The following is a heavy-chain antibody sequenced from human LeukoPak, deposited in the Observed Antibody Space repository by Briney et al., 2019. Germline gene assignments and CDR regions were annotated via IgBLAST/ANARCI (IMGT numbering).Heavy chain of an antibody. CDR1: GYTFTGHY. Sequence: ASVKVSCKASGYTFTGHYIHWVRQAPGQGLEWMGWINPNSGGANYAQKFQGRVTMTRDTSISTAYMELSRLRSDDTAVYYCAREQQLVFYYFDYWGQGTLVTVSS. D-gene: IGHD6-13*01. CDR3: AREQQLVFYYFDY. V-gene: IGHV1-2*02. CDR2: INPNSGGA. J-gene: IGHJ4*02.